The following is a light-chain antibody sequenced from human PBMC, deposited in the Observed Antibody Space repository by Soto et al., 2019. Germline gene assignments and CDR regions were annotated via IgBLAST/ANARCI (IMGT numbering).Light chain of an antibody. V-gene: IGLV2-14*01. J-gene: IGLJ1*01. CDR1: SSDVGGYNY. CDR3: CSYAGDYMFV. CDR2: EVT. Sequence: QSALTQPASVSGSPGQSITISCTGTSSDVGGYNYVSWYQQHPGKPPKLMIYEVTNRPSGVSNRFAGSKSDNTASLTISGLQAEDEGDYYCCSYAGDYMFVFGTGTKVTVL.